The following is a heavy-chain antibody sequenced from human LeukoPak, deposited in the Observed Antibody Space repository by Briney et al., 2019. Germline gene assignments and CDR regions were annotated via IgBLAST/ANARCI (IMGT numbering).Heavy chain of an antibody. J-gene: IGHJ2*01. Sequence: GGSLRLSCAASGFTFDDYGMSWVRQAPGKGLEWVSAISGSGGSTYYADSVKGRFTISRDNSKNTLYLQMNSLRAEDTAVYYCAKEEEYCSSTSCYIGYFDLWGRGTLVTVSS. D-gene: IGHD2-2*02. CDR1: GFTFDDYG. V-gene: IGHV3-23*01. CDR2: ISGSGGST. CDR3: AKEEEYCSSTSCYIGYFDL.